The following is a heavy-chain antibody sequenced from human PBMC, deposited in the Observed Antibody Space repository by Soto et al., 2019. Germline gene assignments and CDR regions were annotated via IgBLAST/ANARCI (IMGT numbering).Heavy chain of an antibody. J-gene: IGHJ6*02. Sequence: ASVKVSCKASGYTFTSYGISWVRQAPGQGLEWMGWVSAYNGNTNYAQKLQGRVTMTTDTSTSTAYMELRSLRSDDTAVYYCARVVQGSELLSLVDYYYGMDVWGQGTTVTVSS. D-gene: IGHD1-26*01. CDR2: VSAYNGNT. CDR1: GYTFTSYG. CDR3: ARVVQGSELLSLVDYYYGMDV. V-gene: IGHV1-18*01.